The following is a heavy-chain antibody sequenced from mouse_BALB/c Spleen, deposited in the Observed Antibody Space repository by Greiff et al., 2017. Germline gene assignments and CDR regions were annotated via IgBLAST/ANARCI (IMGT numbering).Heavy chain of an antibody. CDR3: ARSSSYYAMDY. V-gene: IGHV2-6-7*01. J-gene: IGHJ4*01. Sequence: VQVVESGPGLVAPSQSLSITCTVSGFSLTGYGVNWVRQPPGKGLEWLGIIWGDGSTDYNSALKSRLSISKDNSKSQVFLKMNSLQTDDTARYYCARSSSYYAMDYWGQGTSVTVSS. CDR2: IWGDGST. D-gene: IGHD1-1*01. CDR1: GFSLTGYG.